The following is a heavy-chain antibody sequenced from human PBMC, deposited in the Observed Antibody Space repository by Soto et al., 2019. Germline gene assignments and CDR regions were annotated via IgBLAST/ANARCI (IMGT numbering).Heavy chain of an antibody. Sequence: SETLSLTCAVSGGSISSGGYSWSWIRQPPGKGLEWIGYIYHSGSTYYNPSLKSRVTISVDRSKNQFSLKLSSVTAADTAVYYCARQGYGSGSYYGMDVWGQGTTVTVS. D-gene: IGHD3-10*01. CDR1: GGSISSGGYS. J-gene: IGHJ6*02. CDR3: ARQGYGSGSYYGMDV. CDR2: IYHSGST. V-gene: IGHV4-30-2*01.